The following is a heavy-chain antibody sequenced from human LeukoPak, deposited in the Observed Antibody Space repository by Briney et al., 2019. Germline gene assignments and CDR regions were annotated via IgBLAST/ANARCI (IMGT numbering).Heavy chain of an antibody. V-gene: IGHV4-59*01. Sequence: PSETLSLTCIVSGGSISSYYWSWIRQPPGKGLEWIGYIYYSGSTNYNPSLKSRVTISVDTSKNQFSLKLSSVTAADTAAYYCARVGQLWLFDYWGQGTLVTVSS. CDR3: ARVGQLWLFDY. CDR1: GGSISSYY. CDR2: IYYSGST. J-gene: IGHJ4*02. D-gene: IGHD5-18*01.